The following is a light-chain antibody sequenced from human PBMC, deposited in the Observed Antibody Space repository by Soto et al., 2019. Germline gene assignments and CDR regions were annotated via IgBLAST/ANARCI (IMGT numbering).Light chain of an antibody. CDR2: EIN. CDR1: SSDVGNCNC. Sequence: QSALTQPASVSGSPGQSITISCTGASSDVGNCNCVSWYQQHPGKAPKLMIYEINKRPSGVPDRFSGSKSGNTASLTVSGLQAEDEADYYCSSFAGSNNFPYVFGTGTKLTVL. CDR3: SSFAGSNNFPYV. V-gene: IGLV2-8*01. J-gene: IGLJ1*01.